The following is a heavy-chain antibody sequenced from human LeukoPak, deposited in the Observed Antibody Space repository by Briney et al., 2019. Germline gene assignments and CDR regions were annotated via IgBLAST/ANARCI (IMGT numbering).Heavy chain of an antibody. D-gene: IGHD3-3*01. V-gene: IGHV3-7*01. CDR2: IKQDGSEK. CDR1: GFTFSTYW. Sequence: GGSLRLSCTASGFTFSTYWMSWVRQAPGKGLECVASIKQDGSEKEYVDSEKGRFTISRDNAKNSLYLQMISLRAEDTAVYYCARWRGAQSEFEYWGQGTPVTVSS. J-gene: IGHJ4*02. CDR3: ARWRGAQSEFEY.